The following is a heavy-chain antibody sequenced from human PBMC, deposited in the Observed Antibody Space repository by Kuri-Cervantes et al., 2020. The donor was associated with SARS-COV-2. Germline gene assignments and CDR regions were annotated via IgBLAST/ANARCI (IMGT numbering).Heavy chain of an antibody. CDR3: ARDHCSSTSCYL. V-gene: IGHV3-30*02. CDR1: GFTFSSYG. J-gene: IGHJ3*01. CDR2: IRYDGSNK. Sequence: GESLKISCAASGFTFSSYGMHWVRQAPGKGLEWVAFIRYDGSNKYYADSVKGRFTISRDNSKNTLYLQMNSLRAEDTAVYYCARDHCSSTSCYLWGQGTMVTVSS. D-gene: IGHD2-2*01.